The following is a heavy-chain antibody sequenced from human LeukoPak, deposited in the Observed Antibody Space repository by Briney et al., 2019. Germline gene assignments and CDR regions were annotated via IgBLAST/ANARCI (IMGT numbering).Heavy chain of an antibody. CDR2: INPNSGGT. Sequence: ASVKVSCKASGYTFTGYYMHWVRRAPGQGLEWMGWINPNSGGTNYAQKFQGRVTMTRDTSISTAYMELSRLRSDDTAVYYCARDFGVIVAGYMDVWGKGTTVTVSS. V-gene: IGHV1-2*02. CDR3: ARDFGVIVAGYMDV. D-gene: IGHD2/OR15-2a*01. J-gene: IGHJ6*03. CDR1: GYTFTGYY.